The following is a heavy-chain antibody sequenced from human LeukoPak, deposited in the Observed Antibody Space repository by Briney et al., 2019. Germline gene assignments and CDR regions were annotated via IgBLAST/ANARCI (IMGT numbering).Heavy chain of an antibody. CDR2: IYYSGST. CDR3: ARVLPTMVRGVIMRTFDY. V-gene: IGHV4-31*03. Sequence: PSETLSLTCTVSGGSISSGGYYWSWIRQHPGKGLEWIGYIYYSGSTYYNPSLKSRVTISVDTSKNQFSLKLSSVTAADTAVYYCARVLPTMVRGVIMRTFDYWGQGTLVTVSS. J-gene: IGHJ4*02. CDR1: GGSISSGGYY. D-gene: IGHD3-10*01.